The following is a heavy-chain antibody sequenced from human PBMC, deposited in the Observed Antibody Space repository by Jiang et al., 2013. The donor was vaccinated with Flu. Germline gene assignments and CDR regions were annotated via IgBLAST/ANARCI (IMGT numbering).Heavy chain of an antibody. CDR3: ARDSFGYSYGSFDY. D-gene: IGHD5-18*01. CDR2: INPNSGGT. Sequence: SGAEVKKPGASVKVSCKASGYTFTGYYMHWVRQAPGQGLEWMGWINPNSGGTNYAQKFQGWVTMTRDTSISTAYMELSRLRSDDTAVYYCARDSFGYSYGSFDYWGQGTLVTVSS. J-gene: IGHJ4*02. V-gene: IGHV1-2*04. CDR1: GYTFTGYY.